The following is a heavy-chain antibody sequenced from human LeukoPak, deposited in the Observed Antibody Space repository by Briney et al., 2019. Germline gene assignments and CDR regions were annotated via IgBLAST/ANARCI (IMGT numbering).Heavy chain of an antibody. Sequence: PGGSLRLSCAASGFSFNTYAMSWVRQAPGKGLEWVSAISNTGGSTYYADSVKGRFTISRDKSKNTLSLQMNSLRVEDTAVYYCAKQFVDVWGQGTLVTVSS. D-gene: IGHD5-24*01. V-gene: IGHV3-23*01. J-gene: IGHJ5*02. CDR1: GFSFNTYA. CDR3: AKQFVDV. CDR2: ISNTGGST.